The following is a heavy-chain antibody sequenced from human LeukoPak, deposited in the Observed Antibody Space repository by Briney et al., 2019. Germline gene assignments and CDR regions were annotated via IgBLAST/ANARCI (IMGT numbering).Heavy chain of an antibody. J-gene: IGHJ4*02. V-gene: IGHV1-69*13. Sequence: SVKVSCKGSGGTFSSYAVSWVRQAPGQGLEWMGGIIPIFGTANYAQKFQGRVTITADESTSTAYMELSSLRSEDTAVYYCARSRYCSSTSCPFDYWGQGTLVTVSS. D-gene: IGHD2-2*01. CDR3: ARSRYCSSTSCPFDY. CDR1: GGTFSSYA. CDR2: IIPIFGTA.